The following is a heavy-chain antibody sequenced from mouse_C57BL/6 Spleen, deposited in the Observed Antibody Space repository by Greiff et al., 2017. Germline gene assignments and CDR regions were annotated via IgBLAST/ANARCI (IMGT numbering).Heavy chain of an antibody. CDR3: ARSLYGYDVYAMDY. CDR2: IRNKANGYTT. V-gene: IGHV7-3*01. D-gene: IGHD2-2*01. CDR1: GFTFTDYY. Sequence: EVQRVESGGGLVQPGGSLSLSCAASGFTFTDYYMSWVRQPPGKALEWLGFIRNKANGYTTEYSASVKGRFTISRDNSQSILYLQMNALRAEDSATYYCARSLYGYDVYAMDYWGQGTSVTVSS. J-gene: IGHJ4*01.